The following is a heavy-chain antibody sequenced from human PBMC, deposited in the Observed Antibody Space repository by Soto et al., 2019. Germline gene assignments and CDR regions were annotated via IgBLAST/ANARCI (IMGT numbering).Heavy chain of an antibody. CDR3: ATNYGSGSTRFDY. V-gene: IGHV1-69*02. Sequence: QVQLVQSGAEVKKPGSPVRVSCTASGDTFNFYTISWVRQVPGQGPEWMGRIIPMLGMSHYAQKFQGRVTIMADKSTSTVHMNLSGLTSEDTAVYYCATNYGSGSTRFDYWGQGTLVTVSS. J-gene: IGHJ4*02. CDR1: GDTFNFYT. CDR2: IIPMLGMS. D-gene: IGHD3-10*01.